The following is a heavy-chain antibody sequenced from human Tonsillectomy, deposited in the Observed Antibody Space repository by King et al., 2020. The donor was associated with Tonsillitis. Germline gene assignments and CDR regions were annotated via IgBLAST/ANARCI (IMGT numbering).Heavy chain of an antibody. J-gene: IGHJ5*02. V-gene: IGHV4-39*01. CDR2: IYYSGST. Sequence: LQLQESGPGLVKPSETLSLTCTVSGGSISSSSYYWGWIRQPPGKGLEWIGSIYYSGSTYYNPSLKSRVTISVDTSKNQFSLKLSSVTAADTAVYYCAGRNGGYCSGGSCYVWFDPWGQGTLVTVSS. D-gene: IGHD2-15*01. CDR3: AGRNGGYCSGGSCYVWFDP. CDR1: GGSISSSSYY.